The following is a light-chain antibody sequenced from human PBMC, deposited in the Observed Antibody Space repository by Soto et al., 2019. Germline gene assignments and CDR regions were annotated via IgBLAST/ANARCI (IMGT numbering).Light chain of an antibody. J-gene: IGKJ3*01. CDR1: QSVSSNY. CDR2: GAS. V-gene: IGKV3-20*01. Sequence: EIVMTQSPGTLSLSPGETATLSCRASQSVSSNYVAWFYQKPGQAPRLLIYGASSRATGVPDRFSASGSGTDFTLTISRLEPEDFAVYYCQQYGRSPFTLGPGTKVDIK. CDR3: QQYGRSPFT.